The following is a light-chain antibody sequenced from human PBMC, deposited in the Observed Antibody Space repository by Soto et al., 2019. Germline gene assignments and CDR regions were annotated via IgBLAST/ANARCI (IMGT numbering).Light chain of an antibody. CDR3: QQYSNWPPWT. J-gene: IGKJ1*01. Sequence: ETVMTQSPATLSVSPGERATLSCRASQSVSSNLAWYQQKPGQAPGLLIYGASTRATGIPARFSGSGSGTEFTLTISSLQSEDFGVYYCQQYSNWPPWTFGQGTKVEIK. CDR2: GAS. CDR1: QSVSSN. V-gene: IGKV3-15*01.